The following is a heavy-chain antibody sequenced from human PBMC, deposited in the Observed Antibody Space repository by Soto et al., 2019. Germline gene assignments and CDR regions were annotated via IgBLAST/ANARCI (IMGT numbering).Heavy chain of an antibody. J-gene: IGHJ4*02. Sequence: GASVKVSCKASGYTFTSYGISWVRQAPGQGLEWMGWISAYNGNTNYAQKLQGRVTMTTDTSTSTAYMELRSLRSDDTAVYYCARAELSYYYDSSGYMVDYWGQGTLVTVS. V-gene: IGHV1-18*01. CDR2: ISAYNGNT. D-gene: IGHD3-22*01. CDR3: ARAELSYYYDSSGYMVDY. CDR1: GYTFTSYG.